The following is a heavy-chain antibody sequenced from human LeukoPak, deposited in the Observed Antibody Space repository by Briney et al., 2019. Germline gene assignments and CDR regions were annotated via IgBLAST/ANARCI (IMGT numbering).Heavy chain of an antibody. D-gene: IGHD5-24*01. J-gene: IGHJ5*02. CDR2: ISSSSSYI. Sequence: GGSLRLSCAASGFTFSSYRMNWVRQAPGKGLEWVSSISSSSSYIYYADSVKGRFTISRDNAKNSLYLQMNSLRAEDTAVYYCAREARGRWLQSIDPWGQGTLVTVSS. CDR3: AREARGRWLQSIDP. CDR1: GFTFSSYR. V-gene: IGHV3-21*01.